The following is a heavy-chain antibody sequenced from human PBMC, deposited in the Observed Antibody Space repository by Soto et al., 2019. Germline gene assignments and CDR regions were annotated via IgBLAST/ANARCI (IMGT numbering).Heavy chain of an antibody. CDR2: IYWDDSK. V-gene: IGHV2-5*02. Sequence: QITLKESGPTLVKPTQTLTLTCTFSGFSLTTDRVGVGWIRQPPGEALEWLAVIYWDDSKTYRPSLESRLTIPKDTSKNQVALTMTNMYSLDTATYYCAHAYGGRSLYWGQGTLVTVSS. J-gene: IGHJ4*02. CDR3: AHAYGGRSLY. D-gene: IGHD1-26*01. CDR1: GFSLTTDRVG.